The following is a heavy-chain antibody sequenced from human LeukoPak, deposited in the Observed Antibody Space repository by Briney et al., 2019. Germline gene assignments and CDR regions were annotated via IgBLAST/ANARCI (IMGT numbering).Heavy chain of an antibody. V-gene: IGHV3-21*01. J-gene: IGHJ4*02. CDR3: AILVGLGYSSGWYRLGDY. CDR2: ISSSSSYI. Sequence: GGSLRLSCAASGFTFSSYSMNWVRQAPGKGLEWVSSISSSSSYIYYADSVKGRFTISRDNAKNSLCLQMNSLRAEDTAVYYCAILVGLGYSSGWYRLGDYWGQGTLVTVSS. D-gene: IGHD6-19*01. CDR1: GFTFSSYS.